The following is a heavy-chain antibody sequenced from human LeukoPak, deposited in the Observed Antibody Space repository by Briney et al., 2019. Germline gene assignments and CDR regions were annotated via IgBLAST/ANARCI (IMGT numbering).Heavy chain of an antibody. D-gene: IGHD2-15*01. Sequence: QSGGSLRLSCAASGFTFSSFAMSWVRQAPEKGPEWVSVISDSGTSAYYADSVKGRFTISRDNSKNTLYLQMNSLRAEDTAIYYCAKGKDGYYYHGMDVWGQGTTVTVSS. CDR1: GFTFSSFA. V-gene: IGHV3-23*01. CDR2: ISDSGTSA. CDR3: AKGKDGYYYHGMDV. J-gene: IGHJ6*02.